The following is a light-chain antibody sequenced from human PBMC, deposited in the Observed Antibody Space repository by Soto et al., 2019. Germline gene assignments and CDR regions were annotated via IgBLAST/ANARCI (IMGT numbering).Light chain of an antibody. Sequence: QSALTQPPSVSGSPGQSVTISCTGSSSDVGGYNYVSWYQQHPGKAPKLMISDVSERPSGVPDRFSGSKSGNTASLTISGLQAEDEADYYCCSYAGSSTWVFGGGTKLTVL. J-gene: IGLJ3*02. CDR2: DVS. V-gene: IGLV2-11*01. CDR3: CSYAGSSTWV. CDR1: SSDVGGYNY.